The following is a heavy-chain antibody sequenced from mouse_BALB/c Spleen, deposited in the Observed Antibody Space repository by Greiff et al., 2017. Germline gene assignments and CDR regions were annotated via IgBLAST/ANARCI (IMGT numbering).Heavy chain of an antibody. CDR1: GYSFTGYF. J-gene: IGHJ3*01. CDR2: INPYNGDT. V-gene: IGHV1-20*02. D-gene: IGHD2-2*01. CDR3: ARYGYDGFAY. Sequence: VQLQQSGPELVKPGASVKISCKASGYSFTGYFMNWVMQSHGKSLEWIGRINPYNGDTFYNQKFKGKATLTVDKSSSTAHMELRSLASEDAAVYYCARYGYDGFAYWGQGTLVTVSA.